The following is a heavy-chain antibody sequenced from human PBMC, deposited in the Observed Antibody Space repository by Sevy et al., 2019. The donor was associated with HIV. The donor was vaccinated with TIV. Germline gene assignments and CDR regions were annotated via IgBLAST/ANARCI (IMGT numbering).Heavy chain of an antibody. CDR3: ARVIGYGDYEAFDY. V-gene: IGHV3-30-3*01. Sequence: GGSLRLSCAASGFTFSSYAMHWVRQAPGKGLEWVAVISYDGSNKCYADSVKGRFTISRDNSKNTLYLQMNSLRAEDTAVYYCARVIGYGDYEAFDYWVQGTLVTVSS. CDR2: ISYDGSNK. D-gene: IGHD4-17*01. J-gene: IGHJ4*02. CDR1: GFTFSSYA.